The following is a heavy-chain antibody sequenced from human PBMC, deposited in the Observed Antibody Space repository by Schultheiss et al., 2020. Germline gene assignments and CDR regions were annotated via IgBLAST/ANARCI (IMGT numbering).Heavy chain of an antibody. CDR3: ARFIAVAGSPSDAFDI. D-gene: IGHD6-19*01. V-gene: IGHV3-66*02. CDR1: GFSFTTHT. CDR2: IYSCGST. J-gene: IGHJ3*02. Sequence: GGSLRLSCAGSGFSFTTHTMSWVRQAPGKGLEWVSVIYSCGSTYYADSVKGRFTISRDNSKNTLYLQMNSLRAEDTAVYYCARFIAVAGSPSDAFDIWGQGTMVTVPS.